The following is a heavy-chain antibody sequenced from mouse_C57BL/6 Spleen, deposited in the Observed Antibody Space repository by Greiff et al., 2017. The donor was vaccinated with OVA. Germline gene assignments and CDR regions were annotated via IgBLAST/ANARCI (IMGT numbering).Heavy chain of an antibody. CDR2: IDPENGDT. J-gene: IGHJ1*03. CDR1: GFNIKDDY. Sequence: VQLQQSGAELVRPGASVKLSCTASGFNIKDDYMHWVKQRPEQGLEWIGWIDPENGDTEYAPKFQGKATITADTSSNTAYLQLSSLTSEDTAVYYCTTSALTGPSHWYFDVWGTGTTVTVSS. D-gene: IGHD4-1*01. CDR3: TTSALTGPSHWYFDV. V-gene: IGHV14-4*01.